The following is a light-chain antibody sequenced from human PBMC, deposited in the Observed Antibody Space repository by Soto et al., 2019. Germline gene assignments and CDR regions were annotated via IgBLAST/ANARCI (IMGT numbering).Light chain of an antibody. CDR3: QQSYSTPVT. CDR2: AAS. Sequence: IPMTQSPSSLSASVGDRVTITCRASQSIRTYLNWYQQKPGKPPKFLIYAASFLQSGVPSRFSGSGSGTDFTLTISSLQPEDFATYYCQQSYSTPVTFGQGTKVEIK. CDR1: QSIRTY. V-gene: IGKV1-39*01. J-gene: IGKJ1*01.